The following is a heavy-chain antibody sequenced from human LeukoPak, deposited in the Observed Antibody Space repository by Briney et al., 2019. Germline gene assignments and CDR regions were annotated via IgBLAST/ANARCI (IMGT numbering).Heavy chain of an antibody. CDR3: ARVLDGDYEERVAFDI. Sequence: SETLSLTCTVSGGSVSSSSYYWSWIRQPPGKGLEWIGYIYYSGSTNYNPSLKSRVTISVDTSKNQFSLKLSSVTAADTAVYYCARVLDGDYEERVAFDIWGQGTMVTVSS. D-gene: IGHD4-17*01. J-gene: IGHJ3*02. CDR1: GGSVSSSSYY. V-gene: IGHV4-61*01. CDR2: IYYSGST.